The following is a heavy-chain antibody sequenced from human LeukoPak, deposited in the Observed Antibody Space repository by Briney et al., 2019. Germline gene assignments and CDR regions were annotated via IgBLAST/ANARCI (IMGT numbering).Heavy chain of an antibody. Sequence: GASVKVSCKASGYTFTGYYMHWVRQAPGQGLEWMGWINPNSGGTNYAQKFQGRVTMTRDTSISTAYMELSRLRSDDTGVYYCAREGGEYYYDSSGYYHRASWFDPWGQGTLVTVSS. CDR2: INPNSGGT. J-gene: IGHJ5*02. CDR1: GYTFTGYY. CDR3: AREGGEYYYDSSGYYHRASWFDP. D-gene: IGHD3-22*01. V-gene: IGHV1-2*02.